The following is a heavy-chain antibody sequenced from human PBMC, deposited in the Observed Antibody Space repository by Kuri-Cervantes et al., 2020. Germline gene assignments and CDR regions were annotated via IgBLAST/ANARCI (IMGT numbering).Heavy chain of an antibody. Sequence: SETLSLTCAVYGGSFSGYYWSWIRQPPGKGLEWIGEINHSGSTNYNPSLKSRVTMSVDTSKNQFSLKLSSVTAADTAVYYCATDGYYYYYMDVWGKGTTVTVSS. CDR2: INHSGST. CDR1: GGSFSGYY. V-gene: IGHV4-34*01. J-gene: IGHJ6*03. CDR3: ATDGYYYYYMDV.